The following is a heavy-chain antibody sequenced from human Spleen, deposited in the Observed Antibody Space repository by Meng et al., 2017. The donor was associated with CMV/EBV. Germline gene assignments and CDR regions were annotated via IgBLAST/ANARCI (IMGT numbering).Heavy chain of an antibody. CDR3: ARGTIFGVIFKGLGPFDL. J-gene: IGHJ3*01. CDR1: GGSISGFY. V-gene: IGHV4-59*01. CDR2: IFSIGRI. D-gene: IGHD3-3*02. Sequence: SETLSLTCTVSGGSISGFYWHWIRQAPGRGLEWIGYIFSIGRIDYSPILQGRVTISVDTSKNQFSLRLNSLTAADTAVYFCARGTIFGVIFKGLGPFDLWGRGTMVTVSS.